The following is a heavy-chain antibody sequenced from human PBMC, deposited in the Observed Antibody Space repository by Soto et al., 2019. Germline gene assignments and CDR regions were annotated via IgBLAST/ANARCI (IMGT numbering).Heavy chain of an antibody. Sequence: QVQLVQSGSELKKPGASVKVSCKASGYTFTSYAMTWVRQAPGQGLEWMGWINTNTGNPTYAQGFTGRFVFSLDTPVSTAYLQICSLKAEDTGVYYCARDLGRRGAARSCGYWGQGTLVTVSS. J-gene: IGHJ4*02. CDR2: INTNTGNP. V-gene: IGHV7-4-1*01. D-gene: IGHD6-6*01. CDR3: ARDLGRRGAARSCGY. CDR1: GYTFTSYA.